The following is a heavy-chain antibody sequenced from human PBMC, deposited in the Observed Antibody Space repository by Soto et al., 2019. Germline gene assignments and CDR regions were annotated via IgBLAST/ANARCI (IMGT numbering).Heavy chain of an antibody. CDR1: GFALSSCW. Sequence: EVQLVESGGGLVRPGGSLTLSCAASGFALSSCWMHWVRQAPGKGPEWVSRINFDGSITTYVDSVKGRFTISRDNAKNTLDLQMNSLRAEDTAVYYCVRDRVGYSYDFDYWGQGAQVTVSS. CDR3: VRDRVGYSYDFDY. D-gene: IGHD5-18*01. V-gene: IGHV3-74*01. CDR2: INFDGSIT. J-gene: IGHJ4*02.